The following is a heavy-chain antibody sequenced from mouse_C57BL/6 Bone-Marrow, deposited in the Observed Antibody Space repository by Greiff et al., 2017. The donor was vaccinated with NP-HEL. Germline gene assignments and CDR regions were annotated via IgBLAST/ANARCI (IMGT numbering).Heavy chain of an antibody. Sequence: QVQLQQSGAELARPGASVKMSCKASGYTFTSYTMHWVKQRPGQGLEWIGYINPSSGYTKYNQKFKDKATLTADKSSSTAYMQLSSLTSEDSAVYYCASHYYGNYWFAYWGQGTLVTVSA. V-gene: IGHV1-4*01. CDR2: INPSSGYT. J-gene: IGHJ3*01. CDR3: ASHYYGNYWFAY. D-gene: IGHD2-1*01. CDR1: GYTFTSYT.